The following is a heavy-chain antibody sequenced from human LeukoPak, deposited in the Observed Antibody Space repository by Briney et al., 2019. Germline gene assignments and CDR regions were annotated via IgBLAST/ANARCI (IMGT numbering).Heavy chain of an antibody. CDR3: ARGSGGDYCSGGSCYSGGLDY. V-gene: IGHV3-43D*03. CDR2: ISWDGGST. CDR1: GFTFDDYA. J-gene: IGHJ4*02. D-gene: IGHD2-15*01. Sequence: GGSLRLSCAASGFTFDDYAMHWVRQAPGKGLEWVSLISWDGGSTYYADSVKGRFTISRDNSKNSLYLQMNSLRAEDTALYYCARGSGGDYCSGGSCYSGGLDYWGQGTLVTVSS.